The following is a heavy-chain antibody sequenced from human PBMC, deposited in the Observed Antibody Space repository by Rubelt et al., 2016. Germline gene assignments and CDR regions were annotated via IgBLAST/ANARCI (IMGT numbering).Heavy chain of an antibody. CDR1: GGSISSYY. Sequence: QVQLQESGPGLVKPSETLSLTCTVSGGSISSYYWTWIRQPPGKGLEWIGYIYYTGTTNYNPSLKSRVPISVDTSKNQFSLKLSAVTAAETAVYYCASRGYNYGRSFDDWGQGTLVTVSS. V-gene: IGHV4-59*01. CDR3: ASRGYNYGRSFDD. J-gene: IGHJ4*02. D-gene: IGHD5-18*01. CDR2: IYYTGTT.